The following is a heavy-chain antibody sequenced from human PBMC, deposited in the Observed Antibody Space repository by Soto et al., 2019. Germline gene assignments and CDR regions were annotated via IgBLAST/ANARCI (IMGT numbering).Heavy chain of an antibody. D-gene: IGHD6-19*01. CDR1: GYTLTELS. Sequence: ASVKVSCKVSGYTLTELSMQWLRQSPGNGLEWMGGFDPEDDETIYAQNFQGRVTMTEDTSTDTAYMELSRLRYEDTAVYYCATYLFTSGSFDFWGQGTLVTVSS. V-gene: IGHV1-24*01. CDR2: FDPEDDET. CDR3: ATYLFTSGSFDF. J-gene: IGHJ4*02.